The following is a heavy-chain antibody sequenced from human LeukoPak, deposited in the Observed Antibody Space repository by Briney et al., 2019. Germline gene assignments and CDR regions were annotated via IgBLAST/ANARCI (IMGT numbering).Heavy chain of an antibody. V-gene: IGHV4-34*01. CDR3: ARGPQSRFDY. CDR2: INHSGTT. Sequence: SDTLSLTCAVYGGSFSGYYWSWIRQPPGKGLEWIGEINHSGTTNYNPSLKSRVTISVDTSKNQFSLKLTSVTAADTAVYYCARGPQSRFDYWGQGTLVTVSS. CDR1: GGSFSGYY. J-gene: IGHJ4*02.